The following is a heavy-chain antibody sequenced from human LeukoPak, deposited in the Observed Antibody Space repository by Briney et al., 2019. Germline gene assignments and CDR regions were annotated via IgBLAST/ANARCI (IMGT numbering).Heavy chain of an antibody. V-gene: IGHV1-46*01. Sequence: ASVKVSCKASGYTFTSYYMHWVRQAPGQGLEWMGIINPSGGSTSYAQKFQGRVTMTRDTSTSTVYMELSSLRSEDTAVYCCARETRYSSGWSAGAFDIWGQGTMVTVSS. CDR1: GYTFTSYY. J-gene: IGHJ3*02. CDR3: ARETRYSSGWSAGAFDI. D-gene: IGHD6-19*01. CDR2: INPSGGST.